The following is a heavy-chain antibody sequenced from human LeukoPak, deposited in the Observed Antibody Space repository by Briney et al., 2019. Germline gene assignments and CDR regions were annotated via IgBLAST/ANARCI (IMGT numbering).Heavy chain of an antibody. J-gene: IGHJ6*03. CDR2: IYYRGST. V-gene: IGHV4-59*13. CDR1: GGSISRYY. CDR3: ARVGDGYNYFHYYYMDV. D-gene: IGHD5-24*01. Sequence: PSETLSLTCTVSGGSISRYYWSWIRQPPGKGLEWIGNIYYRGSTNYNPSLQSRVTISVDMSNNQFSLKLRSVTAADTAVYYCARVGDGYNYFHYYYMDVWGKGTTVTVSS.